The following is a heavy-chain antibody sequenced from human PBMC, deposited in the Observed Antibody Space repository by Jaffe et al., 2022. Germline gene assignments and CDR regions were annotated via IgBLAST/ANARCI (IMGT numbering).Heavy chain of an antibody. CDR1: GGSFSGYY. CDR2: INHSGST. CDR3: ARLLINCSGGSCKPRVGNYYMDV. J-gene: IGHJ6*03. D-gene: IGHD2-15*01. V-gene: IGHV4-34*01. Sequence: QVQLQQWGAGLLKPSETLSLTCAVYGGSFSGYYWSWIRQPPGKGLEWIGEINHSGSTNYNPSLKSRVTISVDTSKNQFSLKLSSVTAADTAVYYCARLLINCSGGSCKPRVGNYYMDVWGKGTTVTVSS.